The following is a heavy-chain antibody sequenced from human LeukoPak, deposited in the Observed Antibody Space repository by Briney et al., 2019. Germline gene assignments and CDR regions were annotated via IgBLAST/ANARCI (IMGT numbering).Heavy chain of an antibody. CDR3: AKEDYYDSSGYYH. CDR2: INSDGSST. CDR1: GFTFSSYG. J-gene: IGHJ4*02. Sequence: GGSLRLSCAASGFTFSSYGMSWVRQAPGKGLEWVSRINSDGSSTSYADSVKGRFTISRDNAKNTLYLQMNSLRAEDTAVYCCAKEDYYDSSGYYHWGQGTLVTVSS. D-gene: IGHD3-22*01. V-gene: IGHV3-74*01.